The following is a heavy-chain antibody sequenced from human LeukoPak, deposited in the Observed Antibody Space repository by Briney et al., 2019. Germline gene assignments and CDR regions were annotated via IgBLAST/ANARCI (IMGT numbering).Heavy chain of an antibody. D-gene: IGHD6-19*01. CDR3: ARELGYSSGWYGAGNGLFDY. V-gene: IGHV1-18*01. CDR1: GYTFTSYG. J-gene: IGHJ4*02. CDR2: ISAYNGNT. Sequence: ASVKVSCKTSGYTFTSYGISWVRQAPGQGLEWMGWISAYNGNTNYAQKLQGRVTMTTDTSTSTAYMELRGLRSDDTAVYYCARELGYSSGWYGAGNGLFDYWGQGTLVTVSS.